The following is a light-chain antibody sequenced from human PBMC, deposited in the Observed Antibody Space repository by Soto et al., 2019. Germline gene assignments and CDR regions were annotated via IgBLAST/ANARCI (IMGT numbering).Light chain of an antibody. J-gene: IGKJ2*01. CDR3: QHYDSYPYT. Sequence: DIQMTQSPSTLSASVGDRVTITCRASQNVRTWLAWYQQKPGKAPKLLIYGASSLESGVPSRFSGSGSGTEFTLAISSLQPDDFATYYCQHYDSYPYTFGQGTKLEIK. CDR1: QNVRTW. CDR2: GAS. V-gene: IGKV1-5*01.